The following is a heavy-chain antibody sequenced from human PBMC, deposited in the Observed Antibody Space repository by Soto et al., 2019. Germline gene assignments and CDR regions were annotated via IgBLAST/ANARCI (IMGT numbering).Heavy chain of an antibody. D-gene: IGHD4-17*01. J-gene: IGHJ4*02. CDR1: GGSISSGDYY. CDR3: ASTYGDYFPDPKYYFYY. V-gene: IGHV4-30-4*01. Sequence: QVQLQESGPGLVKPSQTLSLTCTVSGGSISSGDYYWSWIRQPPGKGLEWIGYIYYSGSTYYNPSLKSRVTISVDTSKNQSSLKLSSVTAADTAVYYCASTYGDYFPDPKYYFYYWGQSTLVTVSS. CDR2: IYYSGST.